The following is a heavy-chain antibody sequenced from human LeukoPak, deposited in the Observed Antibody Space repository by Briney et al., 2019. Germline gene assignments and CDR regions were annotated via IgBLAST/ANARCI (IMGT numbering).Heavy chain of an antibody. CDR1: GGTFSSYA. CDR2: IIPIFGTA. V-gene: IGHV1-69*05. Sequence: SVKVSCKASGGTFSSYAISWVRQAPGQGLEWMGRIIPIFGTANYAQKFQGRVTITTDESTSTAYMELSSLRSEDTAVYYCARQRLAYYYDSSGYPFDYWGQGTLVTVSS. CDR3: ARQRLAYYYDSSGYPFDY. D-gene: IGHD3-22*01. J-gene: IGHJ4*02.